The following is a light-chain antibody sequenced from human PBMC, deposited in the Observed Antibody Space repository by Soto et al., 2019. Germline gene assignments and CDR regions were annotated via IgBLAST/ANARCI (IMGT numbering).Light chain of an antibody. CDR2: LGS. Sequence: DIVVTQSPLSLSVTPGEPASISCMSSQNLLHIGGYNYLDWYVQKPGQSPQLLIFLGSYRASGVPDRFSGSGSGTDFTLRISRVEAEDVGVYYCMQAVYTRTFGPGTKVDIK. CDR1: QNLLHIGGYNY. V-gene: IGKV2-28*01. J-gene: IGKJ1*01. CDR3: MQAVYTRT.